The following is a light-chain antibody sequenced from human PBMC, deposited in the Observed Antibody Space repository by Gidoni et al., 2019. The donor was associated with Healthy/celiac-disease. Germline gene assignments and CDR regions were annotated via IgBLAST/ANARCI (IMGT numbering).Light chain of an antibody. CDR1: QGISSY. Sequence: IRMTQSPSSLSASTGDRVTITCRASQGISSYLAWYQQKPGKAPKLLIYAASTLQSGVPSRFSGSGSGTDFTLTISCLQSEDFATYYCQQYYSYPPAFGQGTKVEIK. J-gene: IGKJ1*01. CDR2: AAS. CDR3: QQYYSYPPA. V-gene: IGKV1-8*01.